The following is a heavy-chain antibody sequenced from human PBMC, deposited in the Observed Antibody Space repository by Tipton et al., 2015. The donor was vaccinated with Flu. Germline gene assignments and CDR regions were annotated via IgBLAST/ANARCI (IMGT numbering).Heavy chain of an antibody. CDR3: ARDRGDGYTFYSDY. D-gene: IGHD5-24*01. V-gene: IGHV3-21*01. Sequence: SLRLSCAASGFSIANHSMNWVRQAPGKGLEWVSFVSSGSTYKYYAGSVKGRFTISRDNAKNSVYLQMNSLRAEDTAVYYCARDRGDGYTFYSDYWDQGTLVTVSS. CDR2: VSSGSTYK. J-gene: IGHJ4*02. CDR1: GFSIANHS.